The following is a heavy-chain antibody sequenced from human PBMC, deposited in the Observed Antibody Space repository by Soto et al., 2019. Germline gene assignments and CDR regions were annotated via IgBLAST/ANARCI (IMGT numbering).Heavy chain of an antibody. Sequence: EVQLVQSGAEVKKPGESLRISCKGSGYSFTSYWISWVRQMPGKGLEWMGRIDPSDSYXXYXXSFQGHVTISADKSXXXXYXQWSSLKASDTAMYYCARLSYYDYWGQGTLVTVSS. CDR2: IDPSDSYX. D-gene: IGHD5-18*01. CDR1: GYSFTSYW. J-gene: IGHJ4*02. V-gene: IGHV5-10-1*01. CDR3: ARLSYYDY.